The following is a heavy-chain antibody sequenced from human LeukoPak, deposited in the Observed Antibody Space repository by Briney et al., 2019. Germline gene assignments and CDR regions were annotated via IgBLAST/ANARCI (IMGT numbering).Heavy chain of an antibody. CDR1: GYTFTSYD. V-gene: IGHV1-8*01. Sequence: ASVKVSCKASGYTFTSYDINWVRQATGQRPEWMGWMSPNSGNTGYAQKFQGRVTMTRSTSMSTAYMELSSLRSEDTAVYYCARGPPNWGYDYWGQGTLVTVSS. CDR2: MSPNSGNT. J-gene: IGHJ4*02. D-gene: IGHD7-27*01. CDR3: ARGPPNWGYDY.